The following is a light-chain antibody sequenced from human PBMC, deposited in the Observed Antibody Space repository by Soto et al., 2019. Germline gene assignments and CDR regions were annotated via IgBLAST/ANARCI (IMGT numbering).Light chain of an antibody. CDR3: QQANSFPLT. V-gene: IGKV1-12*01. Sequence: DIQMTQSPSSVSASVGDRVTITCRASQGISSWLAWYQQKPGKAPKLLIYAASSLQSGVPSRFSGSGSGTDFTLTISSLQPEDFYCQQANSFPLTFGQGIRLEIK. J-gene: IGKJ5*01. CDR2: AAS. CDR1: QGISSW.